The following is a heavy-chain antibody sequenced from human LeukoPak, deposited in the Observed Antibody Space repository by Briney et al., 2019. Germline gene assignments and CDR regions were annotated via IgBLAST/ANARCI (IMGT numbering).Heavy chain of an antibody. CDR1: GFTFSGSA. CDR2: IRSKANSYAT. J-gene: IGHJ4*02. Sequence: PGGSLRLSCAASGFTFSGSAMHWVRQASGKGLEWVGRIRSKANSYATAYAASVKGRFTISRDDSKNTAYLQMNSLKTEDTAVYYCTSSYYYDSSGRLIDYWGQGTLVTVSS. D-gene: IGHD3-22*01. V-gene: IGHV3-73*01. CDR3: TSSYYYDSSGRLIDY.